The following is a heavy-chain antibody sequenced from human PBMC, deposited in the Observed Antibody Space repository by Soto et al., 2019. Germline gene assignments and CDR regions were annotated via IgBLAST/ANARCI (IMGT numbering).Heavy chain of an antibody. V-gene: IGHV4-39*01. J-gene: IGHJ5*02. Sequence: QLQLQESGPGLVKPSETLSLTCTVSGGSISSSSYYWGWIRQPPGKGLEWIGSIYYSGSTYYNPSLKSRVTLSVDTSKNQFSLKLSSVTAADTAVYYCARHYDILTGYYWAWFDPWGQGTLVTVSS. CDR3: ARHYDILTGYYWAWFDP. D-gene: IGHD3-9*01. CDR1: GGSISSSSYY. CDR2: IYYSGST.